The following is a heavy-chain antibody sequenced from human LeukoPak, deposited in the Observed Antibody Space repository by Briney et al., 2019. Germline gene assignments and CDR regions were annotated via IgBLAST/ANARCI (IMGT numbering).Heavy chain of an antibody. CDR3: ARGGIQVSGIDEFDY. Sequence: PGGSLRLSCAASGFTFIDYDMHWVRQVIGKGLEWVSAIGIRGDTHYSGSVKGRFTISRENAESSLYLQMNSLRAEDTAVYYCARGGIQVSGIDEFDYWGQGTTVTVSS. CDR1: GFTFIDYD. D-gene: IGHD6-19*01. CDR2: IGIRGDT. V-gene: IGHV3-13*01. J-gene: IGHJ4*03.